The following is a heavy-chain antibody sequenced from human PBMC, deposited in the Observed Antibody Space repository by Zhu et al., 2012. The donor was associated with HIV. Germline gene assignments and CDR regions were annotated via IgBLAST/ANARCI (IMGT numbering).Heavy chain of an antibody. Sequence: QVQLQESGPGLVKPSETLSLTCTVSGGSISSSSYYWGWIRQPPGKGLEWIGSIYYSGSTYYNPSLKSRVTISVDTSKNQFSLKLSSVTAADTAVYYCASLSPYSSGWLDAFDIWGQGTMVTVSS. CDR1: GGSISSSSYY. CDR3: ASLSPYSSGWLDAFDI. J-gene: IGHJ3*02. V-gene: IGHV4-39*07. CDR2: IYYSGST. D-gene: IGHD6-19*01.